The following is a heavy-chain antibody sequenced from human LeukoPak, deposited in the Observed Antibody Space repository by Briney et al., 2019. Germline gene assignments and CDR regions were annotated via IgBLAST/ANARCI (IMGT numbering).Heavy chain of an antibody. CDR1: GYTFTSYG. CDR3: ARDIAARPGVFGVYYYYYMDV. V-gene: IGHV1-18*01. CDR2: ISAYNGNT. Sequence: SVKVSCKASGYTFTSYGISWVRQAPGQGLEWMGWISAYNGNTNYAQKLQGRVTMTTDTSTSTAYMELRSLRSDDTAVYYCARDIAARPGVFGVYYYYYMDVWGKGTTVTVSS. J-gene: IGHJ6*03. D-gene: IGHD6-6*01.